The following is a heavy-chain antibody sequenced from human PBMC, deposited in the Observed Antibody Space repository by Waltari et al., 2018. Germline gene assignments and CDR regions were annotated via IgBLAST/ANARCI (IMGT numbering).Heavy chain of an antibody. D-gene: IGHD1-26*01. J-gene: IGHJ3*02. CDR3: ARDRAHSGRYPDAFDI. Sequence: QAPLAQSRAEVRKPGASVKAPCKASGHFLSDIYRPWVRQAPGQGLEWMGWINPKSGDIKSAQKFQGRVTMARDTSIGTVYMDLSSLRSDDTALYYCARDRAHSGRYPDAFDIWGQGTMVTVSS. CDR1: GHFLSDIY. CDR2: INPKSGDI. V-gene: IGHV1-2*02.